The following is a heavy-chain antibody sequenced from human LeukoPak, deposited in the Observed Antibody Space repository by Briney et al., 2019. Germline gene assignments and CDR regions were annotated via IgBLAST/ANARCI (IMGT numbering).Heavy chain of an antibody. CDR1: GFIFSSYW. Sequence: GGSLRLSCAASGFIFSSYWMSWVRQAPGKGLEWVANIKEDGSEKYYVDSVKGRFTISRDNAKSSLYLQMNSLRAEDTAVYYCARWAEANDYWGQGTLVTVSS. J-gene: IGHJ4*02. CDR3: ARWAEANDY. CDR2: IKEDGSEK. V-gene: IGHV3-7*05.